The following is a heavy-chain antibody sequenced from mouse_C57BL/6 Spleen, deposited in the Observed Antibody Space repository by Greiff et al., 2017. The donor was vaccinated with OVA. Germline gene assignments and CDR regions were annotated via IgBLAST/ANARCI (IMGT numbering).Heavy chain of an antibody. CDR2: IYPGSSDT. J-gene: IGHJ4*01. CDR1: GYTFTSYW. V-gene: IGHV1-5*01. D-gene: IGHD3-2*02. Sequence: VQLQQSGTVLARPGASVKMSCKTSGYTFTSYWMHWVKQRPGQGLEWIGAIYPGSSDTNYNQKFKGKAKLTAVTSASTAYMELSSLTNEDSAVYYCSKVGSGYVGAMDYWGQGTSVTVSS. CDR3: SKVGSGYVGAMDY.